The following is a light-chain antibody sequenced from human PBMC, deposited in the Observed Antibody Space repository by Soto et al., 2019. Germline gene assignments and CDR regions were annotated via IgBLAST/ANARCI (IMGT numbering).Light chain of an antibody. V-gene: IGKV3-20*01. CDR1: QSVSNNY. CDR2: GAS. J-gene: IGKJ1*01. CDR3: QQYGSSPPWT. Sequence: EIVLTQSPGTLSLSPGERATRSCRASQSVSNNYLAWYQQKPGQAPRLLIYGASNRATGIPDRFSGSGSGTDFTLTIRRLEPEDFAVYYCQQYGSSPPWTFGQGTTGDIK.